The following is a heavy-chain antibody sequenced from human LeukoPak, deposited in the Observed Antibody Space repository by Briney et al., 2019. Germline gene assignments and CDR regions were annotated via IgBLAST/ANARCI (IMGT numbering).Heavy chain of an antibody. CDR3: ARTGWYSGSYPYFDY. D-gene: IGHD1-26*01. CDR1: GFTFSDYY. Sequence: GGPLRLSCTASGFTFSDYYMSWIRQAPGKGLEWVSYISSSGSTIYYADSVKGRFTISRDNAKNSLYLQMNSLRAEDTAVYYCARTGWYSGSYPYFDYWGQGTLVTVSS. CDR2: ISSSGSTI. J-gene: IGHJ4*02. V-gene: IGHV3-11*04.